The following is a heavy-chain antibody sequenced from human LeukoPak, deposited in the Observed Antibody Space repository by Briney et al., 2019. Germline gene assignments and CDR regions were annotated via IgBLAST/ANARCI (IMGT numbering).Heavy chain of an antibody. CDR2: IYPGDSDT. J-gene: IGHJ3*02. CDR1: GYSFTSYS. CDR3: ARRRWGSVNDAFDI. Sequence: GESLKISCKASGYSFTSYSIGWVRQMPGKGLEWMGIIYPGDSDTRYSPSFQGQVTISADKSISTAYLQWSSLKASDSAMYYCARRRWGSVNDAFDIWGQGTMVTVSS. V-gene: IGHV5-51*01. D-gene: IGHD3-10*01.